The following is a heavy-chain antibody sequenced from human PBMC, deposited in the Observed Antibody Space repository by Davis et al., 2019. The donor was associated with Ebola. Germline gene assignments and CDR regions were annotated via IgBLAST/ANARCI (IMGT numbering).Heavy chain of an antibody. Sequence: GESLKISCAASGFTFGSYSMNWVRQAPGKGLEWVSSISSSSSYIYYADSVKGRFTISRDNAKNSLYLQMNSLRAEDTAVYYCAREDPPVLQDDFYYYGMDVWGQGTTVTVSS. CDR2: ISSSSSYI. J-gene: IGHJ6*02. CDR3: AREDPPVLQDDFYYYGMDV. V-gene: IGHV3-21*01. CDR1: GFTFGSYS. D-gene: IGHD3-10*01.